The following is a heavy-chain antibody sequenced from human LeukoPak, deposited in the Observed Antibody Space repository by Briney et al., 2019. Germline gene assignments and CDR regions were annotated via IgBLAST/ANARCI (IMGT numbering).Heavy chain of an antibody. D-gene: IGHD2-21*02. J-gene: IGHJ4*02. V-gene: IGHV4-59*01. Sequence: GSLRLSCAASGFIFSSYSMNWIRQPPGKGLEWIGYFSYSGSTNYNPSLGSRVTISVDTSKNQFSLKMTSVTAADTAVYYCARVPARRVVTTPTYFDFWGQGTLVTVSS. CDR2: FSYSGST. CDR1: GFIFSSYS. CDR3: ARVPARRVVTTPTYFDF.